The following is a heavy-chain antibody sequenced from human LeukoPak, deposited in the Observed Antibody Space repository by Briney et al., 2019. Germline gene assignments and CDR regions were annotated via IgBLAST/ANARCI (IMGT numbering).Heavy chain of an antibody. CDR1: GGSISSYY. D-gene: IGHD6-13*01. J-gene: IGHJ4*02. V-gene: IGHV4-59*08. CDR2: IYYSGST. Sequence: SETLSLTCTVSGGSISSYYWSWIRQPPGKGLEWIGYIYYSGSTNCNPSLKSRVTISVDTSKNQFSLKLSSVTAADTAVYYCARRRLAAAGSSHFDYWGQGTLVTVSS. CDR3: ARRRLAAAGSSHFDY.